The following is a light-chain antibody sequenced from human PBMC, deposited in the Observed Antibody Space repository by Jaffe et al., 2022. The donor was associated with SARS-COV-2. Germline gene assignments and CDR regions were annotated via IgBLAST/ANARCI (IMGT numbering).Light chain of an antibody. Sequence: DIQMTQSPSTLSASVGDRVTITCRASQSIIEWLAWYQQKSGRAPTLLISKASILGSGAPSRFSASGSVTEFTLTISNLQPDDFATYYCQQYYTYPYTFGQGTTLEI. J-gene: IGKJ2*01. CDR3: QQYYTYPYT. CDR2: KAS. V-gene: IGKV1-5*03. CDR1: QSIIEW.